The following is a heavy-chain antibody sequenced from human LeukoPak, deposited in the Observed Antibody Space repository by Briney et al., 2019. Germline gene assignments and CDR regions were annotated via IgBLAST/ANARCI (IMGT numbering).Heavy chain of an antibody. V-gene: IGHV1-69*05. Sequence: ASVKVSCKASGGTFSNYAVSWVREAPGEGGEWMVRIIPIFAPTHYAQNFQGRVTITTDESTSTAYMELSSLRSEDTGVYYCARAEDFWSGSYSDYWGQGTLVTVSS. CDR2: IIPIFAPT. J-gene: IGHJ4*02. CDR1: GGTFSNYA. CDR3: ARAEDFWSGSYSDY. D-gene: IGHD3-3*01.